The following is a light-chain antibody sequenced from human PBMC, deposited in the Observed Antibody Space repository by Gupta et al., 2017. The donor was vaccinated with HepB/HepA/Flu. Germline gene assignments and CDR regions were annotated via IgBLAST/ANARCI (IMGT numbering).Light chain of an antibody. CDR3: QQYGSSPLT. CDR1: QSVSSSY. CDR2: GAS. V-gene: IGKV3-20*01. J-gene: IGKJ4*01. Sequence: ELVLTQSPGTLSLSPGERATLSCRASQSVSSSYLAWYQQKPGQAPRLLIYGASSRATDIPDRFSGSGSGTDFTLTISRLEPEDFAVYYCQQYGSSPLTFGGGTKVEIK.